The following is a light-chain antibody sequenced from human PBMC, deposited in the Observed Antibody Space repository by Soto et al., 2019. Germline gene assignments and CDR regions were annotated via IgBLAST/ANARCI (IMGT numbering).Light chain of an antibody. J-gene: IGKJ2*01. CDR3: QQYDTSPPLYT. CDR2: DAS. Sequence: EIVLTQSPGTLSLSPGESATLSCRASQSVGRNYLAWFQHKPDQAPRLLIYDASNRATGVPDRFSGSGSGTDFTLTISRLEPEDFAVYYCQQYDTSPPLYTFGQGTKLEIK. CDR1: QSVGRNY. V-gene: IGKV3-20*01.